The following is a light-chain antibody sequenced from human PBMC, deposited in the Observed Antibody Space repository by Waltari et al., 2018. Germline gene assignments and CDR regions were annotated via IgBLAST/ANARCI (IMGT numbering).Light chain of an antibody. J-gene: IGLJ2*01. CDR3: ATWDNSLTAVV. V-gene: IGLV1-51*01. CDR1: SPNIGNYL. Sequence: QSVLTQPPSVSAPPGQKVTIPCSGSSPNIGNYLVSWYHQLPGATPKLLIYDNYKRPSGIPDRFSASKSGTSATLDITGLQIGDEADYYCATWDNSLTAVVFGGGTKVTVL. CDR2: DNY.